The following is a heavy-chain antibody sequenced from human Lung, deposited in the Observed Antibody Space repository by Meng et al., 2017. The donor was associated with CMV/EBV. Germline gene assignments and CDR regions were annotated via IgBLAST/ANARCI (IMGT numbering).Heavy chain of an antibody. J-gene: IGHJ4*02. CDR3: ARAPRGYGGILYYFDH. D-gene: IGHD4-23*01. V-gene: IGHV3-53*01. CDR2: IYAGGRT. CDR1: GFSVSSNY. Sequence: GESLKISCAASGFSVSSNYMTWVRQAPGKGLEWVSVIYAGGRTCYADPVKGRFTISKDNSENTVYLEMNSLGAEDTAVYYCARAPRGYGGILYYFDHWGQGTLVTVSS.